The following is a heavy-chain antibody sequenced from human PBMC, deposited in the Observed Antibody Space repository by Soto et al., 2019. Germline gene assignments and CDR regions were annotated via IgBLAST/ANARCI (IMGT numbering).Heavy chain of an antibody. V-gene: IGHV4-31*03. Sequence: QVQLQESGPGLVKPSQTLSLTCTVSGGSISSGGYYWSWIRQHPGKGLEWIGYIYYSGSTYYNPSLKSRVTISVDTSKNQFSLKLSSVTAADTAVYYCARGDCISTSCYAREGWFDPWGQGTLVTVSS. D-gene: IGHD2-2*01. CDR2: IYYSGST. CDR1: GGSISSGGYY. CDR3: ARGDCISTSCYAREGWFDP. J-gene: IGHJ5*02.